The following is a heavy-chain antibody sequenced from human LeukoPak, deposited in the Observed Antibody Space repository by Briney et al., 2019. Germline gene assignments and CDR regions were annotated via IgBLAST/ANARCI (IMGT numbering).Heavy chain of an antibody. CDR3: ARGGSRSRRGDDAFDI. D-gene: IGHD3-10*01. CDR1: GYTFTNYA. V-gene: IGHV1-18*01. Sequence: GASVKVSCKASGYTFTNYAMNWGRQAPGQGLEWMGWISAYNGNTELAQKFQGRVTLATDASTSTAYVELRSLTSDDTAVYFCARGGSRSRRGDDAFDIWGQGTMVTVSS. J-gene: IGHJ3*02. CDR2: ISAYNGNT.